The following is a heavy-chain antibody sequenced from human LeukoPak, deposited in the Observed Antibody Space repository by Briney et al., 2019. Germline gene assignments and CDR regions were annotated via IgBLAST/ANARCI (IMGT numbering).Heavy chain of an antibody. Sequence: PGGSLRLSCVATGFTFTDYEINWVRQAPGKGLEWVANIKQDGSEKYYVDSVKGRFTISRDNAKNSLYMQMNSLRAEDTAVYFCARDRWGYSHGGDWGQGTLVTVSS. J-gene: IGHJ4*02. CDR1: GFTFTDYE. V-gene: IGHV3-7*01. CDR3: ARDRWGYSHGGD. D-gene: IGHD5-18*01. CDR2: IKQDGSEK.